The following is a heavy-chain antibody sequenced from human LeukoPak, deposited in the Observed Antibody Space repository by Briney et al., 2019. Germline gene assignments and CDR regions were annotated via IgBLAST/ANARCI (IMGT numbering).Heavy chain of an antibody. Sequence: SGTLSLTCAVSRGSIRSSNWWSWVRQPPGKGLEWIGVIYHSGSTNYNPSLKSRVTISVDKSKNHISLKLSSVTAADTGVYYCARLRKDGPSSYYDYGMDVWGKGTTVTVSS. D-gene: IGHD4-17*01. CDR3: ARLRKDGPSSYYDYGMDV. J-gene: IGHJ6*04. V-gene: IGHV4-4*02. CDR1: RGSIRSSNW. CDR2: IYHSGST.